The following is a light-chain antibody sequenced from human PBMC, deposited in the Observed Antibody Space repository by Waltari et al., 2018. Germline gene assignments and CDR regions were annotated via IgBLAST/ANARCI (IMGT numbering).Light chain of an antibody. CDR1: QSLLHSNGYNY. V-gene: IGKV2-28*01. Sequence: DIEMTQSPLSLPVTPGEPASISCRSSQSLLHSNGYNYLDWYLQKAGQSPQLLIYLGSNRASGVPDRFSGSGSGTDFTLEISRVEAEDVGVYYCMQALQTPYTFGQGTKLEIK. J-gene: IGKJ2*01. CDR3: MQALQTPYT. CDR2: LGS.